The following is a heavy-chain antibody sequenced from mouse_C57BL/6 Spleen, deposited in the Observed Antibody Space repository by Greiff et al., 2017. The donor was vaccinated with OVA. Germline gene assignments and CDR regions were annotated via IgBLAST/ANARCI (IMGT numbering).Heavy chain of an antibody. J-gene: IGHJ2*01. Sequence: EVKLKQSGAELVRPGASVKLSCTASGFNIKDYYMHWVKQRPEQGLEWIGRIDPEDGDTEYAPKFQGKATMTADTSSNTAYLQLSSLTSEDTAVYYCTTLTTVVPYFDYWGQGTTLTVSS. CDR1: GFNIKDYY. V-gene: IGHV14-1*01. D-gene: IGHD1-1*01. CDR2: IDPEDGDT. CDR3: TTLTTVVPYFDY.